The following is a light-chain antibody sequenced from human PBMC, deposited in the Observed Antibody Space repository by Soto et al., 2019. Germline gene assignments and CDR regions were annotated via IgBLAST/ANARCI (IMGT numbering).Light chain of an antibody. CDR2: GAS. CDR3: QQYNDWPLT. CDR1: QSINNN. Sequence: EIVMTQSPATLSVSPGERATLSCRASQSINNNLAWYQQKRGQGPRLLIYGASSRATGTPARFSGSGSGTGFTLTVSSLQSEDFAIYYCQQYNDWPLTVGGGTEVEIK. V-gene: IGKV3-15*01. J-gene: IGKJ4*01.